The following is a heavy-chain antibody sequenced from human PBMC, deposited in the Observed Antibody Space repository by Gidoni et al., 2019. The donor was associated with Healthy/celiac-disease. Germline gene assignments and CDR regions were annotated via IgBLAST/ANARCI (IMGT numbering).Heavy chain of an antibody. V-gene: IGHV3-33*01. CDR2: IWYDGSNK. J-gene: IGHJ6*04. Sequence: QVQLVESGGGVVQPGRSLRLSCAASGFTFSSYGMHWVRQAPGKGLEWVAVIWYDGSNKYYADSVKGRFTISRDNSKNTLYLQMNSLRAEDTAVYYCARDRKSGYSGYEVPPCDVWGKGTTVTVSS. D-gene: IGHD5-12*01. CDR1: GFTFSSYG. CDR3: ARDRKSGYSGYEVPPCDV.